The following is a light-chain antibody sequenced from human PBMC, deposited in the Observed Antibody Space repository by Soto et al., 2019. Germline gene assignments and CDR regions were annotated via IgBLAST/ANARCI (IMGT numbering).Light chain of an antibody. J-gene: IGKJ1*01. CDR2: DAA. Sequence: DIQMTQSPSSLSASVGDRVTITCRASQSISRYLNWYHQKPGKAPNLLIYDAASLQSGVPSRFSGSGSGTDFTLTITSLQPEEFANYYRQQSYSTPSPTFGQGTKVEIK. CDR3: QQSYSTPSPT. V-gene: IGKV1-39*01. CDR1: QSISRY.